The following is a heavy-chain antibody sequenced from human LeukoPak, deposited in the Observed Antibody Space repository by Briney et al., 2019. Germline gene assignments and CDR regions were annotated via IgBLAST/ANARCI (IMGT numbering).Heavy chain of an antibody. J-gene: IGHJ4*02. Sequence: GGSLRLSCAASGFTFSSYWMSWVRQAPGKGLEWVANIKQDGSVKYYVDSVKGRFTISRDNAKNSLYLQMNSLRAEDTAVYYCARDVASSSWDAYFDYWGQGTLVTVSS. V-gene: IGHV3-7*01. CDR2: IKQDGSVK. CDR1: GFTFSSYW. CDR3: ARDVASSSWDAYFDY. D-gene: IGHD6-13*01.